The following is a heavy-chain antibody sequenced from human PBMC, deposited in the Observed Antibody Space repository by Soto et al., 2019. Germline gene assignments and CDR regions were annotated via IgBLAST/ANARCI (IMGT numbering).Heavy chain of an antibody. J-gene: IGHJ4*02. Sequence: EVQLVESGGGLVQPGGSLRLSCAASGFTFSSYWMLWVRQAPGKGLVWVSRINSDGSTTSYAVSVKGRFTISRDNAKNTLYLQMNSLRAEDSAVYYCARVNPGYSYVNYWGQGTLVTVSS. V-gene: IGHV3-74*01. D-gene: IGHD5-18*01. CDR2: INSDGSTT. CDR1: GFTFSSYW. CDR3: ARVNPGYSYVNY.